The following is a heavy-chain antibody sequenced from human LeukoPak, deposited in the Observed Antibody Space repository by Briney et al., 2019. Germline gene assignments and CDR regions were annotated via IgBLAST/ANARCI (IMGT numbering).Heavy chain of an antibody. D-gene: IGHD1-26*01. CDR2: IYTSGST. V-gene: IGHV4-4*07. J-gene: IGHJ6*03. Sequence: SETLSLTCTVSGGSISGYYWTWIRQPAGKGLAWIGRIYTSGSTNYNPSLKSRVTMSVDTSKNLFSLRLSSVTAADTAVYYCSGSYLYSYYYYMDVWGKGTTVTISS. CDR3: SGSYLYSYYYYMDV. CDR1: GGSISGYY.